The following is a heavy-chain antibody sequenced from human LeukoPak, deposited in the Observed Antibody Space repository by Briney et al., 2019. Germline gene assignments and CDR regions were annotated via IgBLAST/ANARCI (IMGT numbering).Heavy chain of an antibody. CDR1: GGSIGSYY. Sequence: PSETLSLTCTVSGGSIGSYYWSWIRQPAGKGLEWIGRIYSSESTNYNPSLKSRVSMSVDTSRNQFSLKLSSVTAADTAVYFCARDHDFWSGFFDYWGQGTLVTVSS. J-gene: IGHJ4*02. CDR2: IYSSEST. D-gene: IGHD3-3*01. CDR3: ARDHDFWSGFFDY. V-gene: IGHV4-4*07.